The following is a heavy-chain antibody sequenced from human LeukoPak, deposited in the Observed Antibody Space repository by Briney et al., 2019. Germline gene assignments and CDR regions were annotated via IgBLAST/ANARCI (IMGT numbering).Heavy chain of an antibody. CDR3: GRLGYYDSSGYNY. CDR1: GGSISSYY. D-gene: IGHD3-22*01. V-gene: IGHV4-59*08. J-gene: IGHJ4*02. CDR2: IYYSGST. Sequence: SETLSLTCTASGGSISSYYWSWIRQPPGKGLEWIGYIYYSGSTNYNPYLKNRVFISVETSKNQFSLKLSCVTAAETAVYYCGRLGYYDSSGYNYWGQGTMVTVS.